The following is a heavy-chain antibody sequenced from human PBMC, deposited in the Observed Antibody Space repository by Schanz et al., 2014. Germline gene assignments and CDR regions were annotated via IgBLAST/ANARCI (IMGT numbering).Heavy chain of an antibody. CDR2: ISGYNGDT. D-gene: IGHD3-10*01. CDR3: ARDRVSFVRGPQGDD. V-gene: IGHV1-18*01. Sequence: QVQLVQSGVEVKRPGASVRVSCKASGYSFTDYAIHWVRQAPGQGLEWMGWISGYNGDTNYAPKFQDRVTMTTDTSTGITSLELRNRTSDATAVYYCARDRVSFVRGPQGDDWGQGTQVNVSS. J-gene: IGHJ4*02. CDR1: GYSFTDYA.